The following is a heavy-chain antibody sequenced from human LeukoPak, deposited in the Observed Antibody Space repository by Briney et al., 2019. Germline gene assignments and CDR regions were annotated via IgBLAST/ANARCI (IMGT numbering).Heavy chain of an antibody. Sequence: ASVKVSCKASGYTFTGYYMHWVRQAPGQGPEWMGWINLNSGGTNYAQKFQGRVTMTRDTSISTAYMELSRLRSDDTAVYYCASGTGAARPGGYYYYYMDVWGKGTTVTVSS. CDR1: GYTFTGYY. V-gene: IGHV1-2*02. CDR3: ASGTGAARPGGYYYYYMDV. CDR2: INLNSGGT. D-gene: IGHD6-6*01. J-gene: IGHJ6*03.